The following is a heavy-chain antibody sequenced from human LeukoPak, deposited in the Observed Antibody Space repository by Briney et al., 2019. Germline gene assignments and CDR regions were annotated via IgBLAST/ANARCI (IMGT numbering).Heavy chain of an antibody. Sequence: GRSLRLSCAAYGFTFSSYAMHWVRQAPGKGLEWVAVIWYDGNNKYYADSVKGRFTISRDNSKNTLYLQMNSLRAEDTAVYYCARDRGYYHYYFEYWGQGTLVTVSS. CDR3: ARDRGYYHYYFEY. D-gene: IGHD3-22*01. J-gene: IGHJ4*02. CDR1: GFTFSSYA. CDR2: IWYDGNNK. V-gene: IGHV3-33*01.